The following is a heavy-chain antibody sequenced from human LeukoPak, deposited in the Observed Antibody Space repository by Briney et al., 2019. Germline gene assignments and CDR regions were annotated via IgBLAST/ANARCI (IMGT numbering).Heavy chain of an antibody. CDR2: IRYDGSNK. V-gene: IGHV3-30*02. Sequence: LPGGSLRLSCAASGFTVSSNYMTWVRQAPGKGLEWVAFIRYDGSNKYYADSVKGRFTISRDNSKNTLYLQMNSLRAEDTAVYYCAKVVAAFDYWGQGTLVTVSS. D-gene: IGHD2-15*01. CDR1: GFTVSSNY. CDR3: AKVVAAFDY. J-gene: IGHJ4*02.